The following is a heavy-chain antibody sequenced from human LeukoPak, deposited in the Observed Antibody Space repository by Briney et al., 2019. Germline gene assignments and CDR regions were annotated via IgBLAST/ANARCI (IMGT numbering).Heavy chain of an antibody. CDR3: ARSSSRPSGYSYGDFDY. J-gene: IGHJ4*02. V-gene: IGHV1-18*01. CDR1: GYTFTSYG. D-gene: IGHD5-18*01. Sequence: ASVKVSCKASGYTFTSYGISWVRQAPGQGLEWMGWISAYNGNTNYAQKLQGRVTMTTDTSTSTAYMELRSLRSDDTAVYYCARSSSRPSGYSYGDFDYWAREPWSPSPQ. CDR2: ISAYNGNT.